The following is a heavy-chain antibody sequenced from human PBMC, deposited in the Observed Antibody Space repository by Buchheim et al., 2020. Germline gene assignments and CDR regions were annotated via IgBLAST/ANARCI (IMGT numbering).Heavy chain of an antibody. CDR2: INHSGST. CDR3: ARVGGYSGYDFKSAYYYYGLDV. CDR1: GGSFSGYY. V-gene: IGHV4-34*01. J-gene: IGHJ6*02. D-gene: IGHD5-12*01. Sequence: QLQLQESGPGLVKPSETLSLTCAVYGGSFSGYYWSWIRQPPGKGLEWIGEINHSGSTNYNPSLKSRVTISIDTSKNQFSLKLSSVTAADTAVYYCARVGGYSGYDFKSAYYYYGLDVWGQGTT.